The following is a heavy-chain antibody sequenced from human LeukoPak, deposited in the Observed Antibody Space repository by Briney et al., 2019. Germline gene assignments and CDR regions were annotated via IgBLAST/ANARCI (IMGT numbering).Heavy chain of an antibody. CDR1: GFTFSSYS. CDR2: ISSSSSYI. CDR3: ARQLDYGGNSDWSNWFDP. D-gene: IGHD4-23*01. Sequence: KPGGSLRLSCAASGFTFSSYSMNWVRQAPGKGLEWVSSISSSSSYIYYADSVKGRFTISRDNAKNSLYLQMNSLRAEDTAVYYCARQLDYGGNSDWSNWFDPWGQGTLVTVSS. V-gene: IGHV3-21*01. J-gene: IGHJ5*02.